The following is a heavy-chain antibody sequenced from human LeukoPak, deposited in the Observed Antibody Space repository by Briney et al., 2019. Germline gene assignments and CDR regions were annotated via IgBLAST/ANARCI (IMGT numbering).Heavy chain of an antibody. D-gene: IGHD6-13*01. V-gene: IGHV5-51*01. CDR3: ARPITGAGTDLGY. Sequence: GESLKISCKASGNTFTSFFIGWVRQLPGQGLEWMGIIYTGDSDTRYSPSFQGQVTISVDKSISTAYLQWRSLKASDTAIYYCARPITGAGTDLGYWGQGTLVTVSS. J-gene: IGHJ4*02. CDR1: GNTFTSFF. CDR2: IYTGDSDT.